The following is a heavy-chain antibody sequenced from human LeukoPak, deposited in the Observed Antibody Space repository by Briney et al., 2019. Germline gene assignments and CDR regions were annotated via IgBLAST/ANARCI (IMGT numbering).Heavy chain of an antibody. CDR2: ISGSGGST. CDR3: ATLSRYSSSWYYFDY. J-gene: IGHJ4*02. V-gene: IGHV3-23*01. Sequence: GGSLRLSCAASGFTFRSYAMSWVRQAPGKGLEWVSAISGSGGSTYYADSVKGRFTISRDNSKNTLYLQMNSLRAEDTAVYYCATLSRYSSSWYYFDYWGQGTLVTVSS. CDR1: GFTFRSYA. D-gene: IGHD6-13*01.